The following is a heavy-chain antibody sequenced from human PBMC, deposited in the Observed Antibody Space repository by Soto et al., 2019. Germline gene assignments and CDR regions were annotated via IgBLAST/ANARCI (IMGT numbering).Heavy chain of an antibody. V-gene: IGHV1-3*01. D-gene: IGHD6-13*01. J-gene: IGHJ3*02. Sequence: ASVKVSCKASGYTFTSYAMHWVRQAPGQRLEWMGWINAGNGNTKYSQKFQGRVTITRDTSASTAYMELSSLRSEDTAVYYCATGIAAAPHDAFDIWGQGTMVTVSS. CDR2: INAGNGNT. CDR1: GYTFTSYA. CDR3: ATGIAAAPHDAFDI.